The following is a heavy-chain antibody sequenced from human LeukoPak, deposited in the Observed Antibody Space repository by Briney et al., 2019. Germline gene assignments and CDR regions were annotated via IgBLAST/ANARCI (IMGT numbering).Heavy chain of an antibody. D-gene: IGHD2-2*01. J-gene: IGHJ4*02. V-gene: IGHV3-30*04. CDR2: ISDDGSNK. CDR3: AKVVAPSTTRNLDY. CDR1: GFTFSSYP. Sequence: PGGSLRLSCAASGFTFSSYPMHWVRQAPGKGLEWVAVISDDGSNKYYADSVRGRFTISKDNSKNTLYLQLNSLGAEDTALYYCAKVVAPSTTRNLDYWGQGTLVIVSS.